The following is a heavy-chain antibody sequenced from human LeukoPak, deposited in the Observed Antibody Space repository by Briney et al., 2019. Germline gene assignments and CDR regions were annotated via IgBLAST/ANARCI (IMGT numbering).Heavy chain of an antibody. Sequence: SETLSLTCAVYGGSFSGYYWSWIRQPPGKGLEWIGEINHSGSTNYNPSLKSRVTISVDTSKNQFSLKLSSVTAADTAVYYCARGRRSLVVAPAAAGFGPWGQGTLVTVSS. CDR3: ARGRRSLVVAPAAAGFGP. V-gene: IGHV4-34*01. D-gene: IGHD2-2*01. CDR2: INHSGST. CDR1: GGSFSGYY. J-gene: IGHJ5*02.